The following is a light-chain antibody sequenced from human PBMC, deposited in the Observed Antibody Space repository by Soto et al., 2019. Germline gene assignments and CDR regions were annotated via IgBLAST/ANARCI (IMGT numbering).Light chain of an antibody. CDR1: SSNIGSNS. Sequence: QSVLTQPPSASGTPGQRVTISCSGSSSNIGSNSVYWHQQLPGTAPKLLIYRNNKRPSGIPDRFSGSKSGTSATLGITGFQTGDEADYYCGSWDSSLSAYVLGTGTKVTVL. CDR3: GSWDSSLSAYV. V-gene: IGLV1-51*02. CDR2: RNN. J-gene: IGLJ1*01.